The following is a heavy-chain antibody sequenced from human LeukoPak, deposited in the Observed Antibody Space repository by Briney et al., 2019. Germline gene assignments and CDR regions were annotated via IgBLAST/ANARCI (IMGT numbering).Heavy chain of an antibody. V-gene: IGHV3-53*01. D-gene: IGHD6-13*01. CDR2: IYSGGTT. CDR3: ARDRGATAGD. J-gene: IGHJ4*02. Sequence: APGQEMEWVAVIYSGGTTQYADSVKGRFTISRDNSKNTLYLQMNSLRADDTAVYYCARDRGATAGDWGQVTLVTV.